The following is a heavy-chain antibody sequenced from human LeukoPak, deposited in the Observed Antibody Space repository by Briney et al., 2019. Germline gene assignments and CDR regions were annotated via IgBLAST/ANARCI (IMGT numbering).Heavy chain of an antibody. CDR1: GFSFSSYG. J-gene: IGHJ4*02. CDR2: IRSDGSNK. CDR3: ARNPRGYSYGYSPPGY. V-gene: IGHV3-30*02. D-gene: IGHD5-18*01. Sequence: GGSLRLSCAGSGFSFSSYGMHWVRQAPGKGLEWMAFIRSDGSNKYYADSVKGRFTISRDNAKNSLYLQMNSLRAEDTAVYYCARNPRGYSYGYSPPGYWGQGTLVTVSS.